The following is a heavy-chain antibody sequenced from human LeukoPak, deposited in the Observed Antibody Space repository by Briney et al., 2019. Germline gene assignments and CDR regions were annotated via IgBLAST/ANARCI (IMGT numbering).Heavy chain of an antibody. J-gene: IGHJ1*01. CDR3: AKGGGGAIARYQH. CDR1: GFTFSSYA. Sequence: GGSLRLSCAASGFTFSSYAMSWVRQAPGKGLEWVSAISGSGGSTYYADTVKGRFTISRDNSKNTLYLQMNSLRAEDTAVYYCAKGGGGAIARYQHWGQGTLATVSS. CDR2: ISGSGGST. V-gene: IGHV3-23*01. D-gene: IGHD3-16*01.